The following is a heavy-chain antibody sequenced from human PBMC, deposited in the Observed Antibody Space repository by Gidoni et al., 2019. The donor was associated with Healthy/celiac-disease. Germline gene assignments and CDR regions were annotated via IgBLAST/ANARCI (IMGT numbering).Heavy chain of an antibody. Sequence: QVQLQQWGAGLLKPSETLSLTCAVYGGSFSGYYWSWIRQPPGKGLEWIGEINHSGSTNYNPPLKSRVTISVDTSKNQFSLKLSSVTAADTAVYYCASLNYVWGSYRFPVYYYYGMDVWGQGTTVTVSS. CDR1: GGSFSGYY. CDR3: ASLNYVWGSYRFPVYYYYGMDV. J-gene: IGHJ6*02. CDR2: INHSGST. D-gene: IGHD3-16*02. V-gene: IGHV4-34*01.